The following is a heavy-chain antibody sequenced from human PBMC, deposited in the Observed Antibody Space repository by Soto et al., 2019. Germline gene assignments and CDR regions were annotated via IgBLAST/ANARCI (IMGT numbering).Heavy chain of an antibody. D-gene: IGHD1-1*01. CDR3: ARDQLEGNWFDP. CDR1: CGSISSGGYS. CDR2: IYHSGST. V-gene: IGHV4-30-2*01. Sequence: PSETLSLTSAVSCGSISSGGYSWNWIRQPPGKGLEWIGYIYHSGSTLYNPSLRSRVTISVDKSKNQFSLKLTSVTAADTAVYYCARDQLEGNWFDPWGQGTLVT. J-gene: IGHJ5*02.